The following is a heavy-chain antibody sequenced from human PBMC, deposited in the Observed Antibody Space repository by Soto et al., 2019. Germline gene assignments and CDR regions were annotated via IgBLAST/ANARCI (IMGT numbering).Heavy chain of an antibody. D-gene: IGHD3-22*01. CDR1: GGTFSSYA. Sequence: QVQLVQSGAEVKKPGSSVKVSCKASGGTFSSYAISWVRQAPGQGLEWMGGIIPIFGTANYAQKFQGSVTITADESTSTAYMELSSLRSEDTAVYYCARAGDYYDSSGYYYWFDPWGQGTLVTVSS. V-gene: IGHV1-69*01. CDR3: ARAGDYYDSSGYYYWFDP. J-gene: IGHJ5*02. CDR2: IIPIFGTA.